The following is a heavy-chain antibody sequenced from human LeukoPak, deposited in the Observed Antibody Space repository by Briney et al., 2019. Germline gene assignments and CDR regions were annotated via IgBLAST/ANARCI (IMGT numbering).Heavy chain of an antibody. J-gene: IGHJ4*02. Sequence: GGSLRLSCAASGFTFSDYYTSWIRQAPGKGLEWVSYISGTSTYTNYADSVKGRFTISRDNAKNSLYLQMNSLRAEDTAVYYCARDISYCGGDCAPYYFDYWGQGTLVTVSS. D-gene: IGHD2-21*02. CDR2: ISGTSTYT. CDR1: GFTFSDYY. V-gene: IGHV3-11*05. CDR3: ARDISYCGGDCAPYYFDY.